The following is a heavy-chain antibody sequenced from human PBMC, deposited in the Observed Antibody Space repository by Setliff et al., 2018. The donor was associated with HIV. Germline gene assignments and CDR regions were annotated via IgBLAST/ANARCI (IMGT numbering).Heavy chain of an antibody. V-gene: IGHV4-4*07. J-gene: IGHJ6*03. CDR3: ARSYYNFANGYYYYYYMDV. CDR2: IYTSGST. CDR1: GGSISNYY. Sequence: SETLSLTCTVSGGSISNYYWSWIRQPAGKGLEWIGHIYTSGSTNYNPSLKSRVTISVDTSKNQFSLKLPSVTAADTAVYYCARSYYNFANGYYYYYYMDVWGKGTTVTVSS. D-gene: IGHD3-3*01.